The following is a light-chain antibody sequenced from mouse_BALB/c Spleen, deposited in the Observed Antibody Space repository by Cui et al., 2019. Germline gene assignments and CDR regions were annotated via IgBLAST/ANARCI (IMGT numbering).Light chain of an antibody. CDR3: QQWSSYT. Sequence: QFALTQSPAIMSASPGEKVTMTCSASSSVSYMYWLQQKPGSSPRLLIYDASNLASCVPVRYSGSGSGTSYSLTIRRMEAEDAATYYCQQWSSYTFGGGTKLEIK. CDR1: SSVSY. CDR2: DAS. J-gene: IGKJ2*01. V-gene: IGKV4-55*01.